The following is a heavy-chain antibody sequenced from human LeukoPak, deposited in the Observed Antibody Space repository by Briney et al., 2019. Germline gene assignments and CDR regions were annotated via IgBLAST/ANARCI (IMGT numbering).Heavy chain of an antibody. V-gene: IGHV3-7*03. D-gene: IGHD3-10*01. CDR1: GFTFSSYW. CDR3: ARESRRITMVRGLDMDV. CDR2: IKEDGSQK. J-gene: IGHJ6*04. Sequence: GGSLRLSCAASGFTFSSYWMHWVRRAPGKGLEWVANIKEDGSQKYFVDSVKGRFTISRDNAKNSLYLQMNSLRAEDTAAYYCARESRRITMVRGLDMDVWGKGTTVTVSS.